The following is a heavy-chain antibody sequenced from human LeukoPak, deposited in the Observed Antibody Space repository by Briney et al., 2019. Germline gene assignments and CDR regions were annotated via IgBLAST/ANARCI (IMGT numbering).Heavy chain of an antibody. CDR3: AKDLTGYSGTYSDY. D-gene: IGHD1-26*01. CDR2: VSGSGGST. Sequence: PGGSLRLSCAASGFTFNNYAMSWVRQAPGKGLEWVSSVSGSGGSTYHADSVKGRFTISRDNSKNTLYLQMNSLRAEDTAVYYCAKDLTGYSGTYSDYWGQGTLVTVSS. V-gene: IGHV3-23*01. J-gene: IGHJ4*02. CDR1: GFTFNNYA.